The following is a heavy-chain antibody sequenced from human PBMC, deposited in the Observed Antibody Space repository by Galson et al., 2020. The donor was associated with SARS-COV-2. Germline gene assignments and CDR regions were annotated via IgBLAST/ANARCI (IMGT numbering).Heavy chain of an antibody. CDR3: AMSLSDFWSVPPPFDL. J-gene: IGHJ2*01. D-gene: IGHD3-3*01. CDR1: GFTFSSYA. CDR2: ISGSGGST. Sequence: GGSLRLSCAASGFTFSSYAMSWVRQAPGKGLEWVSAISGSGGSTYYADSVKGRFTISRDNSKNTLYLQMNSLRAEDTAVYYCAMSLSDFWSVPPPFDLWGRGTLVTVSS. V-gene: IGHV3-23*01.